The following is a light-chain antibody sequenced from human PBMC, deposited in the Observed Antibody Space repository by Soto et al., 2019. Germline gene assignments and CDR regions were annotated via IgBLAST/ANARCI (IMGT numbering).Light chain of an antibody. CDR2: GNS. CDR1: SSNIGAGYD. Sequence: QSVLTQPPSVSGAPGQRVTISCTGSSSNIGAGYDVHWYQQLPGTAPKLLIYGNSNRPSGVPDRFSGSKSGTSASLAITGLLAEDEADYYCQSYDSSLSAHVVFGGGTKLTVL. V-gene: IGLV1-40*01. CDR3: QSYDSSLSAHVV. J-gene: IGLJ2*01.